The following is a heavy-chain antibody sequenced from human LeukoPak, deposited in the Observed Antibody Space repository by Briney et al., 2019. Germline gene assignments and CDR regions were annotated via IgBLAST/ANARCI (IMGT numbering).Heavy chain of an antibody. J-gene: IGHJ4*02. CDR3: ARGARYFDWLFSR. V-gene: IGHV4-59*01. CDR2: IYYSGST. D-gene: IGHD3-9*01. Sequence: PSETLSLTCTVSGGSISSYYWSWIRQPPGKGLEWIGYIYYSGSTNYNPSLKSRVTISVDTSKNQFSLKLSSVTAAVTAVYYCARGARYFDWLFSRWGQGTLVTVSS. CDR1: GGSISSYY.